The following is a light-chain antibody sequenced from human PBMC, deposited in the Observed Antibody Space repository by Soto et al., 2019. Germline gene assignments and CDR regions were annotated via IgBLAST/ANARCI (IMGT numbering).Light chain of an antibody. CDR3: QQSHSTPLT. Sequence: DIQITQSPSSLSASVGDRVTITCRASQSITTFLHWYQQKPGQAPKLLIYAASSLQSGVPSRFSGGGSGTDFTLTISSLQPEDFATYYCQQSHSTPLTFGPGTRVDIK. V-gene: IGKV1-39*01. J-gene: IGKJ3*01. CDR2: AAS. CDR1: QSITTF.